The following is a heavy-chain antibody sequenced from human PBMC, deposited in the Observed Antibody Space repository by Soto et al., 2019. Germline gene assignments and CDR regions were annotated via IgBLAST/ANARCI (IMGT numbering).Heavy chain of an antibody. CDR3: AKAIYYYYYYMDV. CDR2: ISWNSGSI. V-gene: IGHV3-9*01. CDR1: GFTFDDYA. Sequence: GGSLRLSCAASGFTFDDYAMHWVRQAPGKGLEWVSGISWNSGSIGYADSVKGRFTISRDNAKNSLYLQMNSLRAEDTALYYCAKAIYYYYYYMDVWGKGTTVTVSS. J-gene: IGHJ6*03.